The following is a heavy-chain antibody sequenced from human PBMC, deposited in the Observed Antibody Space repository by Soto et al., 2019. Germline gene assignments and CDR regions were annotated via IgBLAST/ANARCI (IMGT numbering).Heavy chain of an antibody. Sequence: SQTLSLTCSISGDSVSSDVVAWIWIRQSPSRGLEWLGRTYYRSKWYNEYALSVKSRITINPDTSKNQFSLHLNSVTPDDTAVYYCARGNYEFAYWGQGTPVTVSS. J-gene: IGHJ4*02. V-gene: IGHV6-1*01. CDR1: GDSVSSDVVA. CDR3: ARGNYEFAY. CDR2: TYYRSKWYN. D-gene: IGHD3-22*01.